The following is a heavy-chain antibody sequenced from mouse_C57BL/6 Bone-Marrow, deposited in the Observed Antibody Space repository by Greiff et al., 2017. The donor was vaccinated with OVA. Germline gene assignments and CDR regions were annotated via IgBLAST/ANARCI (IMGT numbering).Heavy chain of an antibody. CDR1: GFTFSSYA. D-gene: IGHD4-1*02. Sequence: EVQGVESGGGLVKPGGSLKLSCAASGFTFSSYAMSWVRQTPEKRLEWVATISDGGSYTYYPDNVKGRFTISRDNAKNNLYLQMSHLKSEDTAMYYCASVTQLGYFDVWGTGATVTVSS. CDR2: ISDGGSYT. V-gene: IGHV5-4*01. J-gene: IGHJ1*03. CDR3: ASVTQLGYFDV.